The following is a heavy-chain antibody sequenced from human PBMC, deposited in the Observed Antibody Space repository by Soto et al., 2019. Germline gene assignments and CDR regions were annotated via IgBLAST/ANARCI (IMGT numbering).Heavy chain of an antibody. J-gene: IGHJ5*02. D-gene: IGHD3-16*01. Sequence: SETLSLTCTVSGGSISSGDYYWSWIRQPPGKGLEWIGYIYYSGRTFYNPSLKNRGTIPLDTSKFQFSLKRCFVTAADTAFYCCCRGGGDNWFDPWGQGTLVTVSS. CDR2: IYYSGRT. CDR3: CRGGGDNWFDP. V-gene: IGHV4-30-4*01. CDR1: GGSISSGDYY.